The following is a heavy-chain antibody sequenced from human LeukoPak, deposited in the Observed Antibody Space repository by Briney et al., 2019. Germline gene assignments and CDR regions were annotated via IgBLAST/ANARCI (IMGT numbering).Heavy chain of an antibody. V-gene: IGHV4-59*08. CDR2: IYYSGST. Sequence: SETLSLTSTVSGGSNSSYYWSWIRQPPGKGLEWIGYIYYSGSTNYNPSLKSRVTISVDTSKKQFSLKLSSVTAADTAVYYCACAYSGYQRDAFDIWGQGTMVTVSS. J-gene: IGHJ3*02. CDR3: ACAYSGYQRDAFDI. CDR1: GGSNSSYY. D-gene: IGHD5-12*01.